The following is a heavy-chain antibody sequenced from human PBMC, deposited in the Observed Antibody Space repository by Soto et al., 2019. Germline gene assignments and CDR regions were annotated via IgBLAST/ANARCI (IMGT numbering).Heavy chain of an antibody. CDR1: GGTFSSHA. CDR2: IIPIFGTT. CDR3: GSVGYCSSTNCLFYYYHYGMDV. D-gene: IGHD2-2*03. Sequence: SVKVSCKASGGTFSSHAISWVRQAPGRGLEWMGGIIPIFGTTNYAQNFRARATITADESTSTAYMELSSLTSEDTAVYYCGSVGYCSSTNCLFYYYHYGMDVWGQGTTVTVSS. J-gene: IGHJ6*02. V-gene: IGHV1-69*13.